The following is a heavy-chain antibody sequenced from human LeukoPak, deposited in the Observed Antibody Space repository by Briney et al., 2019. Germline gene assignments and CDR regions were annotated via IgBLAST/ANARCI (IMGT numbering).Heavy chain of an antibody. D-gene: IGHD2-21*02. CDR3: ARDSTLCGGDCYSHHLDAFDI. CDR1: GFTFSSYG. CDR2: IRYDGSNK. V-gene: IGHV3-30*02. Sequence: GGSLRLSCAASGFTFSSYGMHWVRQAPGKGLEWVAFIRYDGSNKYYADSVKGRFTISRDNSKNTLYLQMNSLRAEDTAVYYCARDSTLCGGDCYSHHLDAFDIWGQGTMVTVSS. J-gene: IGHJ3*02.